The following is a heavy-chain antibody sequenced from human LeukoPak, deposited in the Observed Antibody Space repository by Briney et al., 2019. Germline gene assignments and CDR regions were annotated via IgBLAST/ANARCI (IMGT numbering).Heavy chain of an antibody. V-gene: IGHV5-51*01. D-gene: IGHD3-10*01. CDR2: IYPGDSDT. CDR1: GYSFTSYW. CDR3: ARLINGVVRGVTYYYYYMDV. J-gene: IGHJ6*03. Sequence: GESLKISCKGSGYSFTSYWIGWVRQLPGRGLDWMGIIYPGDSDTRYSPSFQGQVTISADKSISTAYLQWSSLKASDTAMYYCARLINGVVRGVTYYYYYMDVWGKGTTVTISS.